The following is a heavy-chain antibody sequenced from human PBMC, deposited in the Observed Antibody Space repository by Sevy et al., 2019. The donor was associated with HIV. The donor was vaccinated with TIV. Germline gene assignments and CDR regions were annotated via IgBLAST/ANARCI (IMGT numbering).Heavy chain of an antibody. CDR3: VREDINAPRTLLSFDI. CDR2: INPNSGVT. D-gene: IGHD3-3*01. CDR1: GYIFSDYS. J-gene: IGHJ3*02. Sequence: ASVKVSCKTTGYIFSDYSIHWVRQAPGQGLEWMALINPNSGVTIYAHNFRGRVSVTRDTSMSTADMELGGLTADDTSAYYCVREDINAPRTLLSFDIWGQGTMVTVSS. V-gene: IGHV1-2*06.